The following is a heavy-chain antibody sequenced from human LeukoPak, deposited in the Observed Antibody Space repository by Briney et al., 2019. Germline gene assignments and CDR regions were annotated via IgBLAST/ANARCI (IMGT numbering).Heavy chain of an antibody. CDR1: GFTFSSYW. CDR2: IKQDGSEK. D-gene: IGHD1-14*01. Sequence: GGSLRLSCAASGFTFSSYWMSWVRQAPGKGLEWVANIKQDGSEKYYVDSVKGRFTISRDNAKNSLYLQMNSLRAEDTAVYYCTREITFGVFDVWGQGTVVTVSS. V-gene: IGHV3-7*01. CDR3: TREITFGVFDV. J-gene: IGHJ3*01.